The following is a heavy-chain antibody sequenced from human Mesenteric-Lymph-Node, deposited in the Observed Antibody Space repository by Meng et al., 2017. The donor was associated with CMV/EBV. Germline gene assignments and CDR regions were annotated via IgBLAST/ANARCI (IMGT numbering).Heavy chain of an antibody. CDR2: FYSGGST. CDR1: GFTVSSIY. D-gene: IGHD3-10*01. CDR3: ARGLYGSGTYYPDAFDI. V-gene: IGHV3-66*02. Sequence: GGSLRLSCAASGFTVSSIYMGWVRQAPGRGLEWVSVFYSGGSTYYADSVKGRFTISRNNSKNTLHLQMNSLRAEDTAVYYCARGLYGSGTYYPDAFDIWGQGTMVTVSS. J-gene: IGHJ3*02.